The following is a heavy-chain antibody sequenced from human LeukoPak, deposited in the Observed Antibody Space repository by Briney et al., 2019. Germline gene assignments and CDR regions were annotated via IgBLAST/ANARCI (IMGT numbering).Heavy chain of an antibody. CDR3: ARDQTYSGSGIYTYFDY. V-gene: IGHV4-39*02. CDR1: GGSISSNNYY. Sequence: PSETLSLTCTVSGGSISSNNYYWGWIRQPPGKGLEWIGSIYYSGSTYYNPSLKSRVTISADTSKNHFSLKLTSVTAADTAVYYCARDQTYSGSGIYTYFDYWGQGTLVTVSS. CDR2: IYYSGST. D-gene: IGHD3-10*01. J-gene: IGHJ4*02.